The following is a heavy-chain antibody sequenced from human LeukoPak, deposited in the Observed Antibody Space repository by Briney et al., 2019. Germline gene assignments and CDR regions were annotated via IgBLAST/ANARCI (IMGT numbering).Heavy chain of an antibody. V-gene: IGHV3-23*01. CDR1: GFTFSSYA. D-gene: IGHD3-10*01. Sequence: GGSLRLSCAASGFTFSSYAMSWVRQAPGKGLEWVSAISGSGGSTYYADSVKGRFTISRDSSKNTLYLQMNSLRAEDTAVYYCAKDWGGLWFGETLSYYFDYWGQGTLVTVSS. J-gene: IGHJ4*02. CDR3: AKDWGGLWFGETLSYYFDY. CDR2: ISGSGGST.